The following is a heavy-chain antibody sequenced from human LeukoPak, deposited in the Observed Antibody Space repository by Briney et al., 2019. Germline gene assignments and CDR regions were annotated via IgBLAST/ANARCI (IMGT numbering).Heavy chain of an antibody. Sequence: PGGSLRLSCVTSGFIFSDYSMNWVRQAPGKGLGWVSTMSTSVNYIYYADSVKGRFTISRDNAKKSLYLQMNSLTVEDTAVYYCARDAAKGLYTIVRGVVDYWGQGALVTVSS. D-gene: IGHD3-10*01. CDR3: ARDAAKGLYTIVRGVVDY. V-gene: IGHV3-21*01. CDR1: GFIFSDYS. J-gene: IGHJ4*02. CDR2: MSTSVNYI.